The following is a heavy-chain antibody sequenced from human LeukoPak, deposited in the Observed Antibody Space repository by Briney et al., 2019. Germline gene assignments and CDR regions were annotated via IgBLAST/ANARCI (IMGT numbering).Heavy chain of an antibody. Sequence: SVKVSCKASGYTFTGYYMHWVRQAPGQGLEWMAGIIPILDITNYAQKFQGRVTIIADKSTGTTYMELSSLRSEDTALYYCAILSDGAYCGGDCFYLDYWGQGTLVTVSS. D-gene: IGHD2-21*02. J-gene: IGHJ4*02. CDR2: IIPILDIT. CDR3: AILSDGAYCGGDCFYLDY. V-gene: IGHV1-69*10. CDR1: GYTFTGYY.